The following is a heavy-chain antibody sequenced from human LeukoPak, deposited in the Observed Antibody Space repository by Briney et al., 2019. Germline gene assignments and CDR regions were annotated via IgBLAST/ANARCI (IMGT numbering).Heavy chain of an antibody. Sequence: PSETLSLACTVSGDSISNYYWSWIRQPPGKGLEWIGYIYYSGSTNYDPSLKSRVTISVDTSKNQFSLKLSSVTAADTAVYYCAREKDSSGWYGTTTLLYNWFDPWGQGTLVTVSS. CDR1: GDSISNYY. J-gene: IGHJ5*02. D-gene: IGHD6-19*01. V-gene: IGHV4-59*01. CDR3: AREKDSSGWYGTTTLLYNWFDP. CDR2: IYYSGST.